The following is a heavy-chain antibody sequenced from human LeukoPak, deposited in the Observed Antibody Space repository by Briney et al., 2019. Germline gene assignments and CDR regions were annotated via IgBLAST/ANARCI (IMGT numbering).Heavy chain of an antibody. CDR1: GFTFTKSY. CDR3: ARERSNSYDYDSYYGLDV. J-gene: IGHJ6*02. D-gene: IGHD5-18*01. Sequence: GGSLRLSCAASGFTFTKSYMSWVRQAPGKGLEWISYIGTRDTSIYYADSVRGRFTISRDNAENSLHLQMNSLRAEDTAAYYCARERSNSYDYDSYYGLDVWGQGTTVTVSS. CDR2: IGTRDTSI. V-gene: IGHV3-11*01.